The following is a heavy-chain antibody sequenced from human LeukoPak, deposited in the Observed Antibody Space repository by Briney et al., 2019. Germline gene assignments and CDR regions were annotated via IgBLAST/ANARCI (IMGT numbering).Heavy chain of an antibody. CDR3: ARAPSIAVAGDFDY. Sequence: ASVKVSCKASGYTFTSYGISWVRQAPGQGLEWMGWISAYNGNTNYAQKLQGRVTMTTDTSMSTAYMELRSLRSDDTAVYYCARAPSIAVAGDFDYWGQGTLVTVSS. V-gene: IGHV1-18*01. J-gene: IGHJ4*02. CDR2: ISAYNGNT. D-gene: IGHD6-19*01. CDR1: GYTFTSYG.